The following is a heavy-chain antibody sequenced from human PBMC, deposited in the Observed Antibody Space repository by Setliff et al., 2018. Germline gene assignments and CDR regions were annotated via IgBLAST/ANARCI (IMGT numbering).Heavy chain of an antibody. J-gene: IGHJ4*02. CDR1: GFSLSNARMG. CDR2: IFSNDEK. V-gene: IGHV2-26*01. D-gene: IGHD3-10*01. Sequence: SGPTLVNPPETLTLTCTVSGFSLSNARMGVSWIRQPPGKALEWLAHIFSNDEKSYSTSLKTRLTISKDTSKNQVVLTMTNMDPVGTATYYCARMRSRNYGSGSYWLDYWGQGTLVTVSS. CDR3: ARMRSRNYGSGSYWLDY.